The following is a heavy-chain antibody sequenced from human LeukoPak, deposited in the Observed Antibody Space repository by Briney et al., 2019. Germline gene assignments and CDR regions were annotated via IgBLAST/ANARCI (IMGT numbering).Heavy chain of an antibody. J-gene: IGHJ4*02. CDR1: GGSISSSSYY. CDR2: IYYSGST. Sequence: SETLSLTCTVSGGSISSSSYYWSWIRQPPGKGLEWIGYIYYSGSTNYNPSLKSRVTISVDTSKNQFSLKLSSVTAADTAVYYCARGGYSSSSDYFDYWGQGTLVTVSS. D-gene: IGHD6-6*01. V-gene: IGHV4-61*01. CDR3: ARGGYSSSSDYFDY.